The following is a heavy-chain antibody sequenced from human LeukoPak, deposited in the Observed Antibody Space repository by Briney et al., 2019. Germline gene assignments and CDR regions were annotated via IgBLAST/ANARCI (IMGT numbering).Heavy chain of an antibody. J-gene: IGHJ4*02. V-gene: IGHV4-34*01. Sequence: KPSETLSLTCAVSGGSFSGYYWTWIRQPPGKGLEWIGEINHSGSANYSPSLSSRVTISLDMSENQFSLKLTSVTAADTAVYYCARELVVPAATGPDYWGQGTLVTVSS. CDR1: GGSFSGYY. CDR3: ARELVVPAATGPDY. CDR2: INHSGSA. D-gene: IGHD2-2*01.